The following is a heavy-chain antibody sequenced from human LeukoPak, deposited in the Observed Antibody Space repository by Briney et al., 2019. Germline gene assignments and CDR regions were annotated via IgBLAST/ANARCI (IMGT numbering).Heavy chain of an antibody. V-gene: IGHV4-39*01. J-gene: IGHJ4*02. CDR2: IYYSGST. Sequence: PSETLSLTCTVSGGSISSSSYYWGWIRQPPGKGREWIGSIYYSGSTYYNPSLKSRVTISVHTSKNQFSLKLSSVTAADTAVYYCARLEGGYSGYGPDYWGQGTLVTVSS. CDR3: ARLEGGYSGYGPDY. CDR1: GGSISSSSYY. D-gene: IGHD5-12*01.